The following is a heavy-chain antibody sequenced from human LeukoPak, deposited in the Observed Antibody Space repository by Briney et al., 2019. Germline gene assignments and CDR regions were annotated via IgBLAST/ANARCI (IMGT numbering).Heavy chain of an antibody. V-gene: IGHV4-39*01. CDR2: VHYSGRA. J-gene: IGHJ4*01. D-gene: IGHD3-10*01. CDR3: ARARDFYGSASYYPDY. CDR1: GGSISRSDYY. Sequence: SETLSLTCTVSGGSISRSDYYWGWIRQPPGEGLEWIGSVHYSGRAYYNPSLKSPVTISVDTSKNQFSLKVRSVTAADTAVYFCARARDFYGSASYYPDYWGHGTLVSVSS.